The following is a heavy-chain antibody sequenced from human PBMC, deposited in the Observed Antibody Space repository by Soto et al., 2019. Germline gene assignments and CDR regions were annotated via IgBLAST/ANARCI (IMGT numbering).Heavy chain of an antibody. J-gene: IGHJ5*02. CDR2: INHSGST. CDR3: ATRTNVWFDP. V-gene: IGHV4-34*09. CDR1: GGSFSGYY. Sequence: SETLSLTCAVYGGSFSGYYWSWIRQPPGKGLEWIGEINHSGSTNYNPSLKSRVTISVDTSKNQFSLKLSSVTAADTAVYYCATRTNVWFDPWGQGTLVTVSS.